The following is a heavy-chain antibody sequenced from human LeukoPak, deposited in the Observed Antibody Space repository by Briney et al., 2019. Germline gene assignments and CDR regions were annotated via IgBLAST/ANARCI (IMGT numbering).Heavy chain of an antibody. J-gene: IGHJ3*02. CDR1: GFTFSSYS. CDR2: ISSSSSTI. CDR3: ARDWRYDYVWGREVDAFDI. D-gene: IGHD3-16*01. V-gene: IGHV3-48*01. Sequence: GGSLRLSCAASGFTFSSYSMNWVRQAPGKGLEWVSYISSSSSTIYYADSVKGRFTISRDNAKNSLYLQMNSLRAEDTAVYYCARDWRYDYVWGREVDAFDIWGQGTMVTVSS.